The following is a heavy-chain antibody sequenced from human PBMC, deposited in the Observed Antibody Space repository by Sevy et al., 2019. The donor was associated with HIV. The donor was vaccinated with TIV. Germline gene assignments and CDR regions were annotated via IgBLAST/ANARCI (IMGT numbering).Heavy chain of an antibody. J-gene: IGHJ4*02. Sequence: GGSLRLSCAASGFTFSSYALHWFRQAPGKGLEWVAVISHDEILKEYADSVKGRFTISRDSSKNTIYLEMNSLRPEDTAVYYRARNLPHLLPWEPSRGSDYWGQGTLVTVSS. CDR1: GFTFSSYA. V-gene: IGHV3-30*04. D-gene: IGHD3-16*01. CDR2: ISHDEILK. CDR3: ARNLPHLLPWEPSRGSDY.